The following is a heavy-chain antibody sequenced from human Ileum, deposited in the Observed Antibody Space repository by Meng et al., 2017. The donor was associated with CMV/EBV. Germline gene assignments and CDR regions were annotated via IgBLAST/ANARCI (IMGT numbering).Heavy chain of an antibody. D-gene: IGHD6-19*01. Sequence: GESLKISCAASGFTVSSNYMSWVRQAPGKGLEWVSVIYSGGSTYYADSVKGRFTISRDNSKNTLYLQMNSLRAEDTAVYYCARDSQAGAFDIWGQGTMVTGSS. V-gene: IGHV3-66*02. CDR1: GFTVSSNY. J-gene: IGHJ3*02. CDR3: ARDSQAGAFDI. CDR2: IYSGGST.